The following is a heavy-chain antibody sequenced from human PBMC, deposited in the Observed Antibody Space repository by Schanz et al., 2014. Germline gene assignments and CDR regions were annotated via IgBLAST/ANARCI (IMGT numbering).Heavy chain of an antibody. D-gene: IGHD5-18*01. Sequence: QVQLVESGGGVVQPGNSLRLSCAASGFIFSGYAMIWVRQAPGKGLEWVAVILYDGSKTYYADSVKGRFTISRDNSKNTLSLQMNSLRAEDTAVYYCAREEGYGYGPGAFDIWGQGTMVTVSS. V-gene: IGHV3-30*04. CDR2: ILYDGSKT. CDR3: AREEGYGYGPGAFDI. CDR1: GFIFSGYA. J-gene: IGHJ3*02.